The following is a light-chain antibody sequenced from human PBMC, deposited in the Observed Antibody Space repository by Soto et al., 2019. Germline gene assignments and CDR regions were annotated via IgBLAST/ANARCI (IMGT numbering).Light chain of an antibody. CDR1: QTISTY. V-gene: IGKV1-39*01. CDR3: QQSDSTPYT. J-gene: IGKJ2*01. CDR2: DAS. Sequence: DIQMTQSPSSLSASVGDRVTITCRASQTISTYLNWYQQKPGKAPRLLIYDASSLLSGVPSRLSGSGSGTDLTLTIASLQPEDFSTYYCQQSDSTPYTFGQGTKVEI.